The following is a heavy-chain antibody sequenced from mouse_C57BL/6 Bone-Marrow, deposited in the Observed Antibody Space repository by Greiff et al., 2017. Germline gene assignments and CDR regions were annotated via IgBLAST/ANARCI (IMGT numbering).Heavy chain of an antibody. J-gene: IGHJ1*03. V-gene: IGHV1-26*01. CDR1: GYTFTDYY. CDR2: INPNNGGT. Sequence: EVQLQQSGPELVKPGASVKISCKASGYTFTDYYMNWVKQSHGKSLEWIGDINPNNGGTSYNQKFKGKATLTVDKSSSTAYMELRSLTSEDSVVYYCARLHPTTVVDWYFYVWGTGNTVTVSS. CDR3: ARLHPTTVVDWYFYV. D-gene: IGHD1-1*01.